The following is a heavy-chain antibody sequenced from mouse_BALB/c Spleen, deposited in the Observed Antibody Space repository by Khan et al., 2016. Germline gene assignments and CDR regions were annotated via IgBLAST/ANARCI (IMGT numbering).Heavy chain of an antibody. Sequence: QVQLQQSGAELVRPGASVTLSCTATGYTFTSYWINWMKQRPGQGLEWIGNIFPSDSYTNYNQKFKDKATLTVAKSSSTAYMQLSSPPSEDSAISSATRGGSTMIRGFAYWGQGTLVTVSA. D-gene: IGHD2-4*01. CDR2: IFPSDSYT. V-gene: IGHV1-69*02. CDR3: TRGGSTMIRGFAY. J-gene: IGHJ3*01. CDR1: GYTFTSYW.